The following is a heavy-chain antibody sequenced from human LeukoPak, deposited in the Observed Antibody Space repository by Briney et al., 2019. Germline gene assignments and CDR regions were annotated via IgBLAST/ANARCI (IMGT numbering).Heavy chain of an antibody. D-gene: IGHD3-3*01. CDR1: GFTLSRLG. Sequence: PGGSLRLSCAASGFTLSRLGMHWVRQAPGKGLEWVAIISNDGSRKYYAHSVEGRFTISRDNSKNTLYLQMDSLRAEDTAVYYCARDRAWNYFNYWGQGTLVTVSS. CDR2: ISNDGSRK. J-gene: IGHJ4*02. V-gene: IGHV3-30*03. CDR3: ARDRAWNYFNY.